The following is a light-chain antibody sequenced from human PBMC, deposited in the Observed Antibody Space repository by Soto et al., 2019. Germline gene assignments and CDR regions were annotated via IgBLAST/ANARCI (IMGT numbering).Light chain of an antibody. CDR2: GAS. CDR1: QSVSSN. CDR3: QQRSNWLTT. J-gene: IGKJ5*01. Sequence: ETGMTQSPVTLSVSPGERATLSCRASQSVSSNLAWYQQKPGQPPRLLIYGASNRATGIPDRFSGSGSGTDFTLTISRLEPEDFAVYYCQQRSNWLTTFGQGTRLEIK. V-gene: IGKV3D-20*02.